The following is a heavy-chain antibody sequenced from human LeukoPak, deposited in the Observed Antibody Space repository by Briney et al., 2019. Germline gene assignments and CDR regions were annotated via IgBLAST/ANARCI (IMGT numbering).Heavy chain of an antibody. V-gene: IGHV4-31*03. CDR3: ARAAAAPRGPFDY. J-gene: IGHJ4*02. Sequence: SQTLSLTCSVSGGSISSGGSYWSWIRQHPGKGLEWIGFIYYSGSTYYNPSLKSRVTISVDTSKNQFSLKLSSVTAADTAVYYCARAAAAPRGPFDYWGQGTLVTVSS. D-gene: IGHD6-13*01. CDR1: GGSISSGGSY. CDR2: IYYSGST.